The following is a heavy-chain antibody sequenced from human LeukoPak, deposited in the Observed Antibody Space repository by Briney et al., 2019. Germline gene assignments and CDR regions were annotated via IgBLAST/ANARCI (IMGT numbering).Heavy chain of an antibody. Sequence: GGSLRLSCAASGFTFSSYAMSWVRQAPGKGLEWVSAISGSGGSTYYADSVKGRFTISRDNSKNTLYLQMNSLRAEDTAVYYCAKDRYSSSWYEEGNPYFDYWGQGTLVTVSS. J-gene: IGHJ4*02. CDR2: ISGSGGST. V-gene: IGHV3-23*01. D-gene: IGHD6-13*01. CDR1: GFTFSSYA. CDR3: AKDRYSSSWYEEGNPYFDY.